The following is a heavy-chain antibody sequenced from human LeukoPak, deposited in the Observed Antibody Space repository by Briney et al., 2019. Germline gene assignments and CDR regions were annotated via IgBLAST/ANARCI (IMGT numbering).Heavy chain of an antibody. Sequence: GGSLRLSCAASGFTFSSYALSWVRQAPGKGLEWVSAISGSGGSTYYAASVKGRFTISRDNSKNTLYLQMNSLRAEDTAVYYCAKDLLAYSSSSPVDYWGQGTRSPSPQ. D-gene: IGHD6-6*01. CDR2: ISGSGGST. V-gene: IGHV3-23*01. CDR1: GFTFSSYA. CDR3: AKDLLAYSSSSPVDY. J-gene: IGHJ4*02.